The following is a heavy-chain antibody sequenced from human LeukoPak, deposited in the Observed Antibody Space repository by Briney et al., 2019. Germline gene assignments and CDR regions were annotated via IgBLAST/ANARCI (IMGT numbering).Heavy chain of an antibody. Sequence: RGSLRLSCAASGFTFSDHYMDWVRQAPGKGLEWVGRTRNKANSYSTEYAASVKGRFTISRDDSKNSLYLQMNSLKTEDTAVYYCARGGSYVAFDIWGQGTMVTVSS. CDR3: ARGGSYVAFDI. D-gene: IGHD1-26*01. V-gene: IGHV3-72*01. CDR2: TRNKANSYST. J-gene: IGHJ3*02. CDR1: GFTFSDHY.